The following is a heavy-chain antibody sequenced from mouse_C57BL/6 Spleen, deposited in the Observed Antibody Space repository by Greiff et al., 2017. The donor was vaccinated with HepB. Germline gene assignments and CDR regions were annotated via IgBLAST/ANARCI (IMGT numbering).Heavy chain of an antibody. J-gene: IGHJ3*01. CDR3: ARWGSGYPFAY. V-gene: IGHV1-26*01. CDR2: INPNNGGT. D-gene: IGHD3-2*02. Sequence: EVQLQQSGPELVKPGASVKISCKASGYTFTDYYMNWVKQSHGKSLEWIGDINPNNGGTSYNQKFKGKATLTVDKSSSTAYMELRSLTSEASAVYYCARWGSGYPFAYWGQGTLVTVSA. CDR1: GYTFTDYY.